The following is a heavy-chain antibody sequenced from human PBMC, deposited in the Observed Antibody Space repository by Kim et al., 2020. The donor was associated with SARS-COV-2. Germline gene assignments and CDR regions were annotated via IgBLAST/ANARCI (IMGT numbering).Heavy chain of an antibody. Sequence: GGSLRLSCTASGFTLSSYSMHWVRQAPGKGLEWVSSICGTTNNIYYADSVKGRFTVSRDNAKNTLYLQMNSLRAEDTAVYYCARDRAASPDYWGLGTQVT. V-gene: IGHV3-21*01. CDR3: ARDRAASPDY. CDR2: ICGTTNNI. J-gene: IGHJ4*02. CDR1: GFTLSSYS. D-gene: IGHD6-25*01.